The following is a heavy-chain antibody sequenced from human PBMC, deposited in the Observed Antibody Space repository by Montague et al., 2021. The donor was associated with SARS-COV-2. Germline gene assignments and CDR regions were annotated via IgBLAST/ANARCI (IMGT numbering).Heavy chain of an antibody. CDR1: GGSFSSYY. D-gene: IGHD6-13*01. CDR2: IYYSGST. CDR3: AGRGVRYNSSWYSYWFDP. J-gene: IGHJ5*02. Sequence: SETLSLTCAVYGGSFSSYYWGWIRQPPGKGLEWIGSIYYSGSTYYNPSLKSRVTISVDTSKNQFSLKLSSVTAADTAVYYCAGRGVRYNSSWYSYWFDPWGQGTLVTVSS. V-gene: IGHV4-39*01.